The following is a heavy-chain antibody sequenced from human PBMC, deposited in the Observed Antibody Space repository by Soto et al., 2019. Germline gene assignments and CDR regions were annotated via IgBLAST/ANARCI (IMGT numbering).Heavy chain of an antibody. CDR1: GYTFTSYG. V-gene: IGHV1-18*01. Sequence: GASVKVSCKASGYTFTSYGISWVRQAPGQGLEWMGWISAYNGNTNYAQKLQGGVTMTTDTSTSTAYMELRSLRSDDTAVYYCARAWYSSSWSPPPVSYWGQGTLVTVSS. CDR3: ARAWYSSSWSPPPVSY. CDR2: ISAYNGNT. D-gene: IGHD6-13*01. J-gene: IGHJ4*02.